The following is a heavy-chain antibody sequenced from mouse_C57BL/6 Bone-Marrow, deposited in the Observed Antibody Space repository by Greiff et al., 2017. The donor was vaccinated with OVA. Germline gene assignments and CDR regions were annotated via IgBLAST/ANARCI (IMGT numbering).Heavy chain of an antibody. CDR2: ISGGGGNT. V-gene: IGHV5-9*01. Sequence: EVQRVESGGGLVKPGGSLKLSCAASGFTFSSYTMSWVRQTPEKRLEWVATISGGGGNTYYPDSVKGRFTISRDNAKNTLYLQMSSLRSEDTALYYCARDGYPLFDYWGQGTTLTVSS. J-gene: IGHJ2*01. CDR3: ARDGYPLFDY. D-gene: IGHD2-3*01. CDR1: GFTFSSYT.